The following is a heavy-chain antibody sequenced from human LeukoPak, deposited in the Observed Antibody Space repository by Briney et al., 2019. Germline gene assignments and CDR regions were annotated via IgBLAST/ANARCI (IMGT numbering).Heavy chain of an antibody. J-gene: IGHJ4*02. CDR3: ARSIVGVRKRNDY. CDR1: GYTFTSYD. Sequence: ASVKVSCKASGYTFTSYDIIWVRQASGQGLEWMGWMNPNSGHKGYAQKFQGRVTMTRTTSISSAYMELTSLTSEDSVVYYCARSIVGVRKRNDYWGQGTLVTVSS. D-gene: IGHD1-26*01. V-gene: IGHV1-8*01. CDR2: MNPNSGHK.